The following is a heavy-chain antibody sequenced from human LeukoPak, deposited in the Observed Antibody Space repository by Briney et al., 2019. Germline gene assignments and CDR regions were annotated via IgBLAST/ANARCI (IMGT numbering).Heavy chain of an antibody. CDR3: ARERGDFYFDY. J-gene: IGHJ4*02. CDR2: IIPIFGTA. V-gene: IGHV1-69*13. Sequence: ASVKVSCKASGGTFSSYAISWVRQAPGQGLEWMGGIIPIFGTANYAQKFQGRVTVTADESTSTAYMELSSLRSEDTAVYYCARERGDFYFDYWGQGTLVTVSS. CDR1: GGTFSSYA. D-gene: IGHD4-17*01.